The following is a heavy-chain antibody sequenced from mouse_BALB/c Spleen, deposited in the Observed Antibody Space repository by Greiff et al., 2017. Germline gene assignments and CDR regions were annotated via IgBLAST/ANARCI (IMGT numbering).Heavy chain of an antibody. V-gene: IGHV1S137*01. D-gene: IGHD2-1*01. CDR3: ARSRRGGNYYAMDY. Sequence: VMLVESGAELVRPGVSVKISCKGSGYTFTDYAMHWVKQSHAKSLEWIGVISTYYGDASYNQKFKGKATMTVAKSSSTAYMELARLTSEDSAIYYCARSRRGGNYYAMDYWGQGTSVTVSS. CDR1: GYTFTDYA. CDR2: ISTYYGDA. J-gene: IGHJ4*01.